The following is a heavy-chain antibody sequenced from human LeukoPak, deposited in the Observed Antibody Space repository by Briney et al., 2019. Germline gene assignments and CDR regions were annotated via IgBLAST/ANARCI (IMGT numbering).Heavy chain of an antibody. CDR1: GGTFRSYA. Sequence: ASVKVSCKASGGTFRSYAISWVRQAPGQGLEWMGWMNPNSGNTGYAQKFQGRVTMTRNTSISTAYMELSSLRSEDTAVYYCARGEPVWFGDPFPFDPWGQGTLVTVSS. J-gene: IGHJ5*02. V-gene: IGHV1-8*02. D-gene: IGHD3-10*01. CDR3: ARGEPVWFGDPFPFDP. CDR2: MNPNSGNT.